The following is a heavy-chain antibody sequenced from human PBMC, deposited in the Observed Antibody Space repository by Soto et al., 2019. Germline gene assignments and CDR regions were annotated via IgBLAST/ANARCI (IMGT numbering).Heavy chain of an antibody. V-gene: IGHV4-34*01. Sequence: SETLSLTCAVYGGSFSGYYWSWIRQPPGKGLEWIGEINHSGSTNYNPSLKSRVTISGDTSKNQFSLKLSSVTAADTAVYYCARVAKAVAGSPSDYWGQGTLVTVSS. CDR2: INHSGST. CDR3: ARVAKAVAGSPSDY. D-gene: IGHD6-19*01. CDR1: GGSFSGYY. J-gene: IGHJ4*02.